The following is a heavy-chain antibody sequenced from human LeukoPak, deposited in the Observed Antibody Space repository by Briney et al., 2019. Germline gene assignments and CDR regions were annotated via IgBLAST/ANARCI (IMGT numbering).Heavy chain of an antibody. J-gene: IGHJ4*02. V-gene: IGHV3-30-3*01. CDR2: ISYDGSNK. CDR1: GFTSSSYA. D-gene: IGHD6-13*01. CDR3: ARDEAAHY. Sequence: PGGSLRLPCAASGFTSSSYAMHWVRQAPGKGLEWVAVISYDGSNKYYADSVKGRFTISRDNSKNTLYLQMNSLRAEDTAVYYCARDEAAHYWGQGTLVTVSS.